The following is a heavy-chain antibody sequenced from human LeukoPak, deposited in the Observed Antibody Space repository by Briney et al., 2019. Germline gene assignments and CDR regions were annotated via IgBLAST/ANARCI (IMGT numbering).Heavy chain of an antibody. CDR1: GYSFTSYW. CDR3: ARHADDSAYGDYRYYYYGMDV. V-gene: IGHV5-51*01. J-gene: IGHJ6*02. D-gene: IGHD4-17*01. Sequence: LGESLKISCKGSGYSFTSYWIGWVRQMPGKGLEWMGIIYPGDSDTRYSPSFQGQVTISADKSISTAYLQWSSLKASDTAMYYCARHADDSAYGDYRYYYYGMDVWGQGTTVTVSS. CDR2: IYPGDSDT.